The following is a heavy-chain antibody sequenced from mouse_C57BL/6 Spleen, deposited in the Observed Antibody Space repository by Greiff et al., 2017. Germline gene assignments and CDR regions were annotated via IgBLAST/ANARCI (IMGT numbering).Heavy chain of an antibody. V-gene: IGHV1-74*01. CDR3: AMEAYDYDGRFAY. Sequence: QVQLQQPGAELVKPGASVKVSCKASGYTFTSYWMHWVKQRPGQGLEWIGRIHPSDSDTNYNQKFKGKATLTVDKSSSTAYMQLSSRTSEDSAVYYCAMEAYDYDGRFAYWGQGTLVTVSA. D-gene: IGHD2-4*01. CDR1: GYTFTSYW. J-gene: IGHJ3*01. CDR2: IHPSDSDT.